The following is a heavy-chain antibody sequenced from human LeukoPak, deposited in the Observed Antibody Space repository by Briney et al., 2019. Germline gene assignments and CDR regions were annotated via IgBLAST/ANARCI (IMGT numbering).Heavy chain of an antibody. J-gene: IGHJ4*02. Sequence: GRSLRLSCAASGFTFDDYAMHWVRQAPGKGLEWVSGISWNSGSIGYADSVKGRFTISRDNAKNSLYLQMNSLRAEDTALYYCARVSHSGWYLIWDYWGQGTLVTVSS. V-gene: IGHV3-9*01. CDR1: GFTFDDYA. CDR2: ISWNSGSI. CDR3: ARVSHSGWYLIWDY. D-gene: IGHD6-19*01.